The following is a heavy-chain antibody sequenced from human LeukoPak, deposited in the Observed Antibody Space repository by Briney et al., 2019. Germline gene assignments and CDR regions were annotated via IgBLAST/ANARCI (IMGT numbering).Heavy chain of an antibody. J-gene: IGHJ6*02. CDR3: ARDLRVPPRSYYYYGMDV. CDR1: GFTFSSYS. Sequence: GGSLRLSCAASGFTFSSYSMNWVRQAPGKGLEWVSYISSSSTIYYADSVKGRFTISRDNSKNTLYLQMNSLRAEDTAVYYCARDLRVPPRSYYYYGMDVWGQGTTVTVSS. D-gene: IGHD1-14*01. CDR2: ISSSSTI. V-gene: IGHV3-48*01.